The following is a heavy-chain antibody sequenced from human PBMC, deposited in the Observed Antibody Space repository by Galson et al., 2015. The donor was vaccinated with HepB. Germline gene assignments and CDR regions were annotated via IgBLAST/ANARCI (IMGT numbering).Heavy chain of an antibody. CDR3: AKSSPVRGGRYYGMDV. CDR2: ISGSGGST. J-gene: IGHJ6*02. V-gene: IGHV3-23*01. D-gene: IGHD3-10*01. CDR1: GFTFSSYA. Sequence: SLRLSCAASGFTFSSYAMSWVRQAPGKGLEWVSAISGSGGSTYYADSVKGRFTISRDNSKNTLYLQMNSLRAEDTAVYYCAKSSPVRGGRYYGMDVWGQGTTVTVSS.